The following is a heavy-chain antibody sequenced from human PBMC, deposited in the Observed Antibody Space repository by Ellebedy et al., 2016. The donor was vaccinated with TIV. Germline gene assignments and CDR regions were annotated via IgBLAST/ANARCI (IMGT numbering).Heavy chain of an antibody. Sequence: GESLKISCAASGFTFDDYTMHWVRQAPGKGLEWVSLIGWDGGSTYYADSVKGRFTISKDNSKNSLYLQMNSLRTEDTALYYCAKDIGVGAYDSSGYWDAFDIWGQGTMVTVSS. CDR2: IGWDGGST. J-gene: IGHJ3*02. CDR3: AKDIGVGAYDSSGYWDAFDI. D-gene: IGHD3-22*01. CDR1: GFTFDDYT. V-gene: IGHV3-43*01.